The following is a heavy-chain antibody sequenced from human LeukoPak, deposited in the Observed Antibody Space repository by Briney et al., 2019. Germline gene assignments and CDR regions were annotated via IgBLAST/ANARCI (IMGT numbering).Heavy chain of an antibody. V-gene: IGHV3-7*03. Sequence: GGSLRLSCAASGFIFSDYYMGWIRQGPGKGLEWVANIRQDGGEAYYVDSVKGRFTISRDNAKASVYLQMNSLTADDTAVYYCVRGGTFRYSGTSGDYWGQGTLVTVSS. CDR1: GFIFSDYY. J-gene: IGHJ4*02. CDR3: VRGGTFRYSGTSGDY. D-gene: IGHD1-26*01. CDR2: IRQDGGEA.